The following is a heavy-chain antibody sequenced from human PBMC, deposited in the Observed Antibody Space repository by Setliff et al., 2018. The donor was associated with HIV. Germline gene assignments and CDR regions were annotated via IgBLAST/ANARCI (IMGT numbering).Heavy chain of an antibody. CDR1: GYSFTTFD. CDR3: VIRKVGSSGSRPIDY. CDR2: MNPNRGNT. Sequence: ASVKVSCKASGYSFTTFDVNWVRQATGQGLEWMGWMNPNRGNTGYAQNFQGRVSMTRNTSITTAYMDLSGLTSEDTAVYYCVIRKVGSSGSRPIDYWGQGTPVTFSS. V-gene: IGHV1-8*01. J-gene: IGHJ4*02. D-gene: IGHD6-19*01.